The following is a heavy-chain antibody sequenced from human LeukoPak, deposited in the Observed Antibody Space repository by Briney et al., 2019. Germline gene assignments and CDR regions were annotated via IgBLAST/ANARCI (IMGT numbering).Heavy chain of an antibody. CDR3: ASYGSGSQFDY. CDR2: IYYSGST. J-gene: IGHJ4*02. Sequence: SETLSLTCTVSGGSISSSSYYWGWIRQPPGKGLEWIGSIYYSGSTYCNPSLKSRVIVSSDTSKNQFSLMLNSVTAADTAVYYCASYGSGSQFDYWGQGTLVTVSS. CDR1: GGSISSSSYY. D-gene: IGHD3-10*01. V-gene: IGHV4-39*07.